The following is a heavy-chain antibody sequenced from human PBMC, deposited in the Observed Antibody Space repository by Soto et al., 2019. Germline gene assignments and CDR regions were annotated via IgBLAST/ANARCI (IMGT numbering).Heavy chain of an antibody. J-gene: IGHJ5*02. CDR1: GFTFSSYG. D-gene: IGHD5-12*01. CDR2: IWYDGSNK. Sequence: QVQLVESGGGVVQPGRSLRLSCAASGFTFSSYGMHWVRQAPGKGLEWVAVIWYDGSNKYYADSVKGRFTISRDNSKNTLYLQMNSLRAEDTAVYYCARDPSSSGYGIYWFDPWGQGTLVTVSS. V-gene: IGHV3-33*01. CDR3: ARDPSSSGYGIYWFDP.